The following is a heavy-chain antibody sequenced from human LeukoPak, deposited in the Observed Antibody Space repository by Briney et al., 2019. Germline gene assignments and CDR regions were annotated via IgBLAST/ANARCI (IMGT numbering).Heavy chain of an antibody. D-gene: IGHD3-22*01. V-gene: IGHV3-30*01. J-gene: IGHJ6*03. CDR1: GFTFSSYA. CDR3: ASDSSGAGRDYMDV. Sequence: GRSLRLSCAASGFTFSSYAMHWVRQAPGKGLEWVAVISYDGSNKYYADSVKGRFTISRDNSKNTLYLQMNSLRAEDTAMYYCASDSSGAGRDYMDVWGKGTTVTVSS. CDR2: ISYDGSNK.